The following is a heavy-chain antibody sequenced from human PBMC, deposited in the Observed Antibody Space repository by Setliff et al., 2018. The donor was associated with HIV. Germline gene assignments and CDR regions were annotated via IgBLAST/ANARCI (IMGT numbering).Heavy chain of an antibody. V-gene: IGHV4-39*07. J-gene: IGHJ4*02. CDR1: GAVISRSTHH. D-gene: IGHD2-21*01. Sequence: NPSETLSLTCSVSGAVISRSTHHWAWIRQPPGKGLEWIGALSSNGNTYFNPTLKSRVTLSIDSSKNLFSLKLNSLTAADTAVYFCAAQDLDLVKYYYMDYWGPGALVTVSS. CDR3: AAQDLDLVKYYYMDY. CDR2: LSSNGNT.